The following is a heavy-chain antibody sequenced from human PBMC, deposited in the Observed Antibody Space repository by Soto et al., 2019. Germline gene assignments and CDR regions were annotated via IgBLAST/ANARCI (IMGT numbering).Heavy chain of an antibody. D-gene: IGHD5-12*01. Sequence: QVQLVESGGGLVKPGGSLRLSCAASGFTFSDYYMSWIRQAPGKGLEYISYISSSSGSTNYADSVKGRFTISRDNAKNSLYLQMSSLRAEDMAVYYCARDRGGYDRLYYYHGMDVW. CDR2: ISSSSGST. CDR1: GFTFSDYY. V-gene: IGHV3-11*06. CDR3: ARDRGGYDRLYYYHGMDV. J-gene: IGHJ6*01.